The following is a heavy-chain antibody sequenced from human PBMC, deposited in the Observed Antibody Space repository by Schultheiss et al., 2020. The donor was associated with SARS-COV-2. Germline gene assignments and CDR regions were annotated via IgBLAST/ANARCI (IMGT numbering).Heavy chain of an antibody. Sequence: GGSLRLSCAASGFTFSSYAMHWVRQAPGKGLEWVSAISGSGGSTYYADSVKGRFTISRDNSKNTLYLQMNSLRAEDTAVYYCAKDAGYCSSTSCYTGFDYWGQGTLVTVSS. CDR2: ISGSGGST. CDR3: AKDAGYCSSTSCYTGFDY. J-gene: IGHJ4*02. D-gene: IGHD2-2*02. V-gene: IGHV3-23*01. CDR1: GFTFSSYA.